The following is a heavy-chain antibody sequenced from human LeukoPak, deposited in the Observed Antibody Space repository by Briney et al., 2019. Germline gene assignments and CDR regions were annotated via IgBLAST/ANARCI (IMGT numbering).Heavy chain of an antibody. J-gene: IGHJ4*02. CDR3: ARVLSNQVPGLDY. CDR1: GYTFTGYY. Sequence: ASVKVSCKASGYTFTGYYMHWVRQAPGQGLEWMGWINPNSGGTNYAQKFQGRVTMTRDTSISTAYIELSRLRSDDTAVYYCARVLSNQVPGLDYWGQGTLVTVSS. V-gene: IGHV1-2*02. CDR2: INPNSGGT. D-gene: IGHD2/OR15-2a*01.